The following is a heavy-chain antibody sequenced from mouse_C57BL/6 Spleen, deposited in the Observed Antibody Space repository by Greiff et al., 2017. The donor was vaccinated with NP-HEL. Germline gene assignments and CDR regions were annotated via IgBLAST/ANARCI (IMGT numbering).Heavy chain of an antibody. CDR1: GYAFSSSW. J-gene: IGHJ4*01. CDR3: ARGDWDAAMDY. D-gene: IGHD4-1*01. V-gene: IGHV1-82*01. CDR2: IYPGDGDT. Sequence: QVQLQQSGPELVKPGASVKISCKASGYAFSSSWMNWVKQRPGKGLEWIGRIYPGDGDTNYNGKFKGKATLTADKSSSTDYMQLSSLTSEDSAVDFCARGDWDAAMDYWGQGTSVTVSS.